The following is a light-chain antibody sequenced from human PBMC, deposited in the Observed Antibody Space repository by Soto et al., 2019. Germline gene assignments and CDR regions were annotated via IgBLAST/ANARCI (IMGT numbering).Light chain of an antibody. CDR2: DAS. Sequence: EIVLTQSPVTLSLSPGERATLSCRASQSINNYLAWDQQKPGQPPRLLIYDASNRATAIPVRFSGSGSGTDFTLTISSIEPEDSAVYYCQYRGIGHPGATFGGGTKVEIK. V-gene: IGKV3-11*01. CDR3: QYRGIGHPGAT. J-gene: IGKJ4*01. CDR1: QSINNY.